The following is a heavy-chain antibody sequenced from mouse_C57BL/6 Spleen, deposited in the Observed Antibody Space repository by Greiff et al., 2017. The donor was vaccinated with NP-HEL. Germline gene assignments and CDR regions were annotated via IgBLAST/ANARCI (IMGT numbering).Heavy chain of an antibody. CDR2: INPNNGGT. V-gene: IGHV1-26*01. CDR3: ARYPVDY. J-gene: IGHJ4*01. Sequence: VQLQQSGPELVKPGASVKISCKASGYTFTDYYMNWVKQSHGKSLEWIGDINPNNGGTSYNQKFKGKATLTVDKSSSTAYMELRSLTSEDSAVYYCARYPVDYWGQGTSVTVSS. CDR1: GYTFTDYY.